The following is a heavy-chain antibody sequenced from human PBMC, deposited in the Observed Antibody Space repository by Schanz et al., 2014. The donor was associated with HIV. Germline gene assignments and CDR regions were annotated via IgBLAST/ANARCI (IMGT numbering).Heavy chain of an antibody. J-gene: IGHJ6*02. Sequence: QVQLVESGGGVVQPGGSLRLSCAVSGITFSGFTFSNYGMHWARQTPGKGLEGVAVIWYDGTTKDYGDSVKGRFTISRDNSKNTLYLQMNSLRAEDTAVYYCARDGGEVWGQGTTVTVSS. CDR2: IWYDGTTK. CDR1: GITFSGFTFSNYG. CDR3: ARDGGEV. V-gene: IGHV3-33*08. D-gene: IGHD3-16*01.